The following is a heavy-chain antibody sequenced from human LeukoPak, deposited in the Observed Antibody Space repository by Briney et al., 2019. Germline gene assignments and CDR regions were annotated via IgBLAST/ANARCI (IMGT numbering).Heavy chain of an antibody. CDR1: GFTFSSYR. J-gene: IGHJ6*02. Sequence: PGRSLRLSCGASGFTFSSYRMHWARQAPGKGLEWVAVISYDGSNKYYADSVKGRFTISRDNSKNTLYLQMNSLRAEDTAVYYCAKEVVGYCSSTSCYVGYGMDVWGQGTTVTVSS. CDR3: AKEVVGYCSSTSCYVGYGMDV. D-gene: IGHD2-2*03. V-gene: IGHV3-30*18. CDR2: ISYDGSNK.